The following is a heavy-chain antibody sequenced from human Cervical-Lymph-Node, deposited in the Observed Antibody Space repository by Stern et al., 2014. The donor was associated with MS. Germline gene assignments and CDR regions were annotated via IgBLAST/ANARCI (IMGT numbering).Heavy chain of an antibody. J-gene: IGHJ6*02. CDR1: GYTFKSSV. Sequence: QVQLVQSGSELKKPGASVKVSCKASGYTFKSSVMNWVRQAPGQGLEWMGWINTNTGNTTYAQAFTGRFVFSLDTSVSTAYLQISGLKAEDTAVYYCAFAKRHTMIVVAPYYYYGMDVWGQGTTITVSS. CDR3: AFAKRHTMIVVAPYYYYGMDV. CDR2: INTNTGNT. D-gene: IGHD3-22*01. V-gene: IGHV7-4-1*02.